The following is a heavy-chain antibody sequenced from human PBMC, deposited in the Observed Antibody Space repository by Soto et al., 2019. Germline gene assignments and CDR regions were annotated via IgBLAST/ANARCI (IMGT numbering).Heavy chain of an antibody. D-gene: IGHD6-13*01. J-gene: IGHJ3*02. Sequence: GGSLRLSCAASGFTYSSYSMNWVRQAPGKGLEWVSSISSSSSYIYYADSVKGRFTISRDNAKNSLYLQMNSLRAEDTAVYYCAIXVTGNDYSXXWYXAFDIWGQGTMVTVS. CDR1: GFTYSSYS. CDR2: ISSSSSYI. V-gene: IGHV3-21*01. CDR3: AIXVTGNDYSXXWYXAFDI.